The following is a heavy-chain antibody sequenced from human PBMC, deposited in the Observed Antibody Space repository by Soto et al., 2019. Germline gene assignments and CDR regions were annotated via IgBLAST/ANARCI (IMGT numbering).Heavy chain of an antibody. Sequence: PSQTHSLTCAICGERISSDGAAWNWIKPSPSRGLEWLGRTYYRSKWYNDYAVSVEGRITVNPDTSKNQFFLQLNSVTPEDTAVYYCAKGRASYYAMDVWGQGTTVTVSS. CDR1: GERISSDGAA. CDR3: AKGRASYYAMDV. CDR2: TYYRSKWYN. J-gene: IGHJ6*02. V-gene: IGHV6-1*01.